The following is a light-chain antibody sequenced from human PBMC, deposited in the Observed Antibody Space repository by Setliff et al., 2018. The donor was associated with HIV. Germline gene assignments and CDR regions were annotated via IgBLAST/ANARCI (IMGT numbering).Light chain of an antibody. Sequence: QSALTQPRSVSGSPGQSVTFSCTGSSSDVGAYDYVSWYQQHPGKAPKLILYDVINRPSGVSNRFSGSKSGNTASLTISGLQAEDEADYYCSSYTSSSTLPYVFGTGTKVTVL. CDR3: SSYTSSSTLPYV. J-gene: IGLJ1*01. V-gene: IGLV2-14*03. CDR2: DVI. CDR1: SSDVGAYDY.